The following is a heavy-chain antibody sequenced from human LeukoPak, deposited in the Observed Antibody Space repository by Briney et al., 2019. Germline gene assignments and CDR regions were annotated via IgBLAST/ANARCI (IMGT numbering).Heavy chain of an antibody. CDR3: ARGFTVVVSNWFDP. Sequence: PGGSLRLSCAASGFTFSSYWMSWVRQAPGKGLEWVANIKQDGSEKYYVDSVKGRFTISRDNAKNSLYLQMNSLRAEDTAVYYCARGFTVVVSNWFDPWGQGTLVTVSS. CDR1: GFTFSSYW. V-gene: IGHV3-7*01. D-gene: IGHD2-15*01. CDR2: IKQDGSEK. J-gene: IGHJ5*02.